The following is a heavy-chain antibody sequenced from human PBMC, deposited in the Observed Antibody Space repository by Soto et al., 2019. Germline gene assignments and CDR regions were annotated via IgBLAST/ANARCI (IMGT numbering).Heavy chain of an antibody. Sequence: PGGSLRLSCAASGFTFSSYSMNWVRQAPGKGLEWVSSISGSSSYIYYADSVKGRFTISRDNAKNSLYLQMNSLRAEDTAVYYCAREMISDYWGQGTLVTVSS. J-gene: IGHJ4*02. CDR2: ISGSSSYI. V-gene: IGHV3-21*01. CDR1: GFTFSSYS. D-gene: IGHD3-16*01. CDR3: AREMISDY.